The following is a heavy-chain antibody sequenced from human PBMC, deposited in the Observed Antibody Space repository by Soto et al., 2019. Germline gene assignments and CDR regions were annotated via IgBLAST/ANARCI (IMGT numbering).Heavy chain of an antibody. J-gene: IGHJ4*02. V-gene: IGHV3-30*03. Sequence: QVQLVESGGGVVQPGRSLRLSCAASGFTFSNYGMHWVRQAPGKGLEWVAVTSYDGSNKYYGDSVKGRFTLSRDKSKNTLYLQMNSLRAEDTAVYYCARAKGRTYMKFNGEFDYWGQGTLVTVSS. CDR1: GFTFSNYG. CDR3: ARAKGRTYMKFNGEFDY. CDR2: TSYDGSNK. D-gene: IGHD3-10*01.